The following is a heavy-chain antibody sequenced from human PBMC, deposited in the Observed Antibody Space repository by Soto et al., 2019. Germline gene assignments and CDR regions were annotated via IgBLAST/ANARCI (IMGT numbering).Heavy chain of an antibody. V-gene: IGHV3-9*01. J-gene: IGHJ4*02. CDR1: GFTFDDYA. CDR2: ITWNSGSK. D-gene: IGHD1-1*01. CDR3: TTTYPNDDSRVVAY. Sequence: GGSLRLSCAASGFTFDDYAMHWVRQPPGKGLEWVSGITWNSGSKDYADSVKGRFTISRDNRKNSLYLQMNSLRGEDTALYYCTTTYPNDDSRVVAYWGQGTLVTVS.